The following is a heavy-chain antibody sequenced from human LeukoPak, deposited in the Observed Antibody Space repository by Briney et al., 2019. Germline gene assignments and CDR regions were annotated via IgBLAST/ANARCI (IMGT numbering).Heavy chain of an antibody. CDR2: IKQDGSEK. V-gene: IGHV3-7*01. CDR1: GFTFSSYW. J-gene: IGHJ4*02. D-gene: IGHD1-26*01. Sequence: PGGSLRLSCAASGFTFSSYWMSRVRQAPGKGLEWVANIKQDGSEKYYVDSVKGRFTISRDNAKNSLCLQMNSLRTEDTAVYYCARESIVGATTYWGQGTLVTVSS. CDR3: ARESIVGATTY.